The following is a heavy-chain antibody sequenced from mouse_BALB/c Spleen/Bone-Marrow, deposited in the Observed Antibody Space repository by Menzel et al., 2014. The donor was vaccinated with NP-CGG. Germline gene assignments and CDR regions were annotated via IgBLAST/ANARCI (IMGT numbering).Heavy chain of an antibody. CDR3: TRDAMDY. V-gene: IGHV1S56*01. CDR2: IYPGNLNT. J-gene: IGHJ4*01. Sequence: VQLVESGPELVKPGASVRISCKASGYTFTAYYIHWVKQRPGQGLEWIGWIYPGNLNTKYNEKFKGKATLTADKSSSTAYMQLSGLTSEDSAVYFCTRDAMDYWGQGTSVTVSS. CDR1: GYTFTAYY.